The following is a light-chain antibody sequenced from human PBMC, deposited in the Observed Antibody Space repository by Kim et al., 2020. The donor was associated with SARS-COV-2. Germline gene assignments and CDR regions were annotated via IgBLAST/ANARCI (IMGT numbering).Light chain of an antibody. J-gene: IGLJ3*02. CDR3: MIWPTSDSGV. V-gene: IGLV5-37*01. Sequence: CTLPSDINFDHCNICWYQQKPGSPPRYLLYYYSDSNKGQGSGVPSRFSGSNDASANTAILLISGLQSEDEADYYCMIWPTSDSGVFGGGTQLTVL. CDR2: YYSDSNK. CDR1: SDINFDHCN.